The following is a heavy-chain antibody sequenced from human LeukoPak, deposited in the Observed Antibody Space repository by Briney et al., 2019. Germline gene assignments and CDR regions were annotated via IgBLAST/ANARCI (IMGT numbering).Heavy chain of an antibody. D-gene: IGHD6-6*01. CDR2: FRHSGST. Sequence: TPSETLSLTCTVPGGSISSSSYNWGWIRQPPGKGLEWIGNFRHSGSTYYNPSLKSRVTISIDTSKNQLSLQLSSVTAADTAVYYCARRGVGTSSIDYWGQGTLVTVSS. CDR3: ARRGVGTSSIDY. V-gene: IGHV4-39*01. J-gene: IGHJ4*01. CDR1: GGSISSSSYN.